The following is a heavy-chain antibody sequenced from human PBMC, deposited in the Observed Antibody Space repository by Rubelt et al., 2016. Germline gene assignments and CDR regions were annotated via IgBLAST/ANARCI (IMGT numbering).Heavy chain of an antibody. J-gene: IGHJ4*02. Sequence: ADSVKGRFTISRDNAKNSLFLQMNSLRAEDSAVYYCAKPPSEVAGTTPEDYWGQGTLVTVSS. V-gene: IGHV3-21*06. D-gene: IGHD6-19*01. CDR3: AKPPSEVAGTTPEDY.